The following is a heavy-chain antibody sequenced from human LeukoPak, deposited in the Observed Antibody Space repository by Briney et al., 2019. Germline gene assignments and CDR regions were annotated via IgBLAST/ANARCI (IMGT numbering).Heavy chain of an antibody. D-gene: IGHD3-10*01. J-gene: IGHJ6*02. CDR3: AKGMGAYGPPEDYGMDV. Sequence: PGGSLRLSCAASGFTFSSYAMHWVRQAPGKGLEWVAVISYDGSNKYYADSVKGRFTISRDNSKNTLYLQMNSLRAEDTAVYYCAKGMGAYGPPEDYGMDVWGQGTTVTVSS. CDR1: GFTFSSYA. V-gene: IGHV3-30-3*01. CDR2: ISYDGSNK.